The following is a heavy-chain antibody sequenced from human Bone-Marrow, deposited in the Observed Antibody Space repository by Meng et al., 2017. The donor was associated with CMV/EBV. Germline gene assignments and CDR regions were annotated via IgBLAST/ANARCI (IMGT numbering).Heavy chain of an antibody. CDR1: GYNFVTFG. D-gene: IGHD2-2*01. CDR3: ARDRSNSGV. CDR2: IKPDKGDT. V-gene: IGHV1-18*01. J-gene: IGHJ4*02. Sequence: SCRASGYNFVTFGMSWVRQAPGEGLEWMGWIKPDKGDTDYAQKFQDRITLTTDRSTNTVYMELRSLRSDDTAVYYCARDRSNSGVWGQGTLVTVSS.